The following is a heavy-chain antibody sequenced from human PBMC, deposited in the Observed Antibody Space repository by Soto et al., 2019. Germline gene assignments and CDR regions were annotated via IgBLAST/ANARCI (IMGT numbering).Heavy chain of an antibody. V-gene: IGHV4-59*01. CDR1: GGSLSGYY. J-gene: IGHJ1*01. CDR2: IYYSGST. Sequence: LSLTCTVSGGSLSGYYWSWVRQPPGKGLEWIGYIYYSGSTSYNPSLKSRVTISLDMPKNQFSLKLSSVTAADTAVYYCARSLPHYVSNGYREYFQHWGQGTLVTVSS. CDR3: ARSLPHYVSNGYREYFQH. D-gene: IGHD3-22*01.